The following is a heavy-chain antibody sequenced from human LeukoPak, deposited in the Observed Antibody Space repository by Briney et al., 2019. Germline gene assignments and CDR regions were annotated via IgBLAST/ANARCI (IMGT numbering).Heavy chain of an antibody. CDR1: GGSISSGGYS. CDR2: IYYSGCT. V-gene: IGHV4-61*08. D-gene: IGHD3-10*01. J-gene: IGHJ4*02. CDR3: AREGSGRPN. Sequence: SETLSLTCAVSGGSISSGGYSWSWIRQPPGKGLEWIGYIYYSGCTNYNPSLKSRVTISVDTSKNQFSLKLSSVTAADTAVYYCAREGSGRPNWGQGTLVTVSS.